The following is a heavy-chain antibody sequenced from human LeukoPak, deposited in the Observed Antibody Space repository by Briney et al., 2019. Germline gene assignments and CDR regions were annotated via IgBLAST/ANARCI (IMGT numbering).Heavy chain of an antibody. Sequence: ASVKVSCKASGYTFTSYAMHWVRQAPGQGLEWMGWITPSGGTNYPQKFQGRVAITRDTSISTAYMELSRLRSDDTALYYCARSEMADYWGQGTLVTVSS. CDR3: ARSEMADY. CDR1: GYTFTSYA. V-gene: IGHV1-2*02. CDR2: ITPSGGT. J-gene: IGHJ4*02. D-gene: IGHD1-14*01.